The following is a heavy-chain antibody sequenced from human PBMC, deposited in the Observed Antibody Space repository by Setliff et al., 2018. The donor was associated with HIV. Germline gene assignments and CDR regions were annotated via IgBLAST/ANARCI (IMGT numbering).Heavy chain of an antibody. CDR1: GFTFSTHA. CDR2: IWYDGSNK. D-gene: IGHD3-3*01. J-gene: IGHJ4*02. CDR3: ASARIPTGGVSTSLDY. Sequence: GGSLRLSCGASGFTFSTHAMHWVRQAPGKALEWVAYIWYDGSNKYYADSVKGRFTISRDNSKNTLFLHLNTLRPEDTAMYFCASARIPTGGVSTSLDYWGQGALVTVSS. V-gene: IGHV3-30*02.